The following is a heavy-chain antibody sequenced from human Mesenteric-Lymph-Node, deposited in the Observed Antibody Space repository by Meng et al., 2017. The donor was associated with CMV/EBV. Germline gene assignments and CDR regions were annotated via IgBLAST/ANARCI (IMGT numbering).Heavy chain of an antibody. D-gene: IGHD6-13*01. CDR1: GGSFSGYY. CDR3: ARPTYSSSGRFDP. V-gene: IGHV4-34*01. CDR2: INHSGST. J-gene: IGHJ5*02. Sequence: CVLYGGSFSGYYWSWIRQPPGKGLEWIGEINHSGSTNYNPSLKSRVTISVDASKNQFSLKLRSVTAADTAIYYCARPTYSSSGRFDPWGQGTLVTVSS.